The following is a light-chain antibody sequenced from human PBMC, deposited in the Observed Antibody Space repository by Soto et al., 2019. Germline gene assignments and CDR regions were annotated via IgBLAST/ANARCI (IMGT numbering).Light chain of an antibody. J-gene: IGLJ2*01. CDR2: DVS. Sequence: QSALTQPASVSGSPGQSITISCTGTSSDVGGYNFVSWYQQHPGKAPKLMIYDVSSRPSGVSHRFSGSKSGNTASLTISGLQAEDEDDYYCNSYTSSSAVIFGGGTKLTVL. V-gene: IGLV2-14*01. CDR3: NSYTSSSAVI. CDR1: SSDVGGYNF.